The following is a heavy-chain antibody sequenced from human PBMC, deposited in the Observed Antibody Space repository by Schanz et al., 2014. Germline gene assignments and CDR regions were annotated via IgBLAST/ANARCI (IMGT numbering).Heavy chain of an antibody. CDR3: AKVAPAATYLDS. CDR1: GFTFITYT. CDR2: ISDSGDST. D-gene: IGHD2-2*01. Sequence: EVQLLESGGGVVQPGGSLRLSCATSGFTFITYTMNWVRQTPGKGLEWVSDISDSGDSTHYADSVKGRFTISRDNAKNSLFLQMNSLSAEDTAVYYCAKVAPAATYLDSWGLGTLVTVSS. J-gene: IGHJ4*02. V-gene: IGHV3-48*04.